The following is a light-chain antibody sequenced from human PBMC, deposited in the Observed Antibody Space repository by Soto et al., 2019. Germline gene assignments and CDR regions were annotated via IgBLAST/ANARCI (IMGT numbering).Light chain of an antibody. J-gene: IGKJ1*01. CDR3: HQYGSSPQT. V-gene: IGKV3-20*01. CDR1: QSVSSSY. Sequence: EIVLTQSAGTLSLSPGERATLSCRASQSVSSSYLAWFQQKPGQAPSLLIYGASSRATGIPDRFSGSGSGTEFTLTVDRLEPEDFAVYYCHQYGSSPQTFGRGTKVDI. CDR2: GAS.